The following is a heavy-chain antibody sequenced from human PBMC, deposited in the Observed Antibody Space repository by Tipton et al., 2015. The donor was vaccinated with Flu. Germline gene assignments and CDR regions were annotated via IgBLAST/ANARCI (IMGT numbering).Heavy chain of an antibody. Sequence: SLRLSCAASGFTFGSYVMHWVRQAPGQGLEWVAVISFDGRNKNYGDSVKGRFTISRDNSKNTLSLEMKSLRDEDTAVYFCARERSGACFYGMDVWGQGTTVAVSS. V-gene: IGHV3-33*05. D-gene: IGHD3-3*01. CDR2: ISFDGRNK. J-gene: IGHJ6*02. CDR3: ARERSGACFYGMDV. CDR1: GFTFGSYV.